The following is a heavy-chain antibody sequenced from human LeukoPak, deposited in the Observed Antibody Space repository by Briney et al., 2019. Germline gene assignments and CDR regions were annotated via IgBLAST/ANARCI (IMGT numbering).Heavy chain of an antibody. V-gene: IGHV1-69*13. D-gene: IGHD4-23*01. CDR2: IIPIFGTA. CDR3: ASAPLTTVVSPVRNYYYYGMDV. J-gene: IGHJ6*02. CDR1: GGTFSSYA. Sequence: ALVKVSCKASGGTFSSYAISWVRQAPGQGLEWMGGIIPIFGTANYAQKFQGRVTITADESTSTAYMELSSLRSEDTAVYYCASAPLTTVVSPVRNYYYYGMDVWGQGTTVTVSS.